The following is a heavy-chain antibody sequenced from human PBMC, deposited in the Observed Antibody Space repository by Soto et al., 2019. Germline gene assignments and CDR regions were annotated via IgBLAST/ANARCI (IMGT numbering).Heavy chain of an antibody. V-gene: IGHV1-3*01. CDR3: ASSGWSGYYSFDY. CDR1: GSTFTSYA. CDR2: INAGNGNT. D-gene: IGHD3-3*01. Sequence: QVQLVQSGAEVKKPGASVKVSCKASGSTFTSYAMHWVRQAPGQRLEWMGWINAGNGNTKYSQKFQGRVTITRDTSASTAYMELSSLRSEDTAVYYCASSGWSGYYSFDYWGQGTLVTVSS. J-gene: IGHJ4*02.